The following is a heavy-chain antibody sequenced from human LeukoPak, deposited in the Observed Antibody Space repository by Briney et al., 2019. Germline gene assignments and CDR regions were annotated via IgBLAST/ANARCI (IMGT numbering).Heavy chain of an antibody. V-gene: IGHV4-34*01. CDR1: GGSFSDFY. D-gene: IGHD6-13*01. CDR2: VDHTGGT. Sequence: PSETLSLTCAVFGGSFSDFYWSWIRQTPGKGLEWIGEVDHTGGTKYNSSLKSRVTISVDTSKNQFSLRLTSVTATDTAVYYCASTPGSSSWSTYWYFDLWGRGTLVTVSS. CDR3: ASTPGSSSWSTYWYFDL. J-gene: IGHJ2*01.